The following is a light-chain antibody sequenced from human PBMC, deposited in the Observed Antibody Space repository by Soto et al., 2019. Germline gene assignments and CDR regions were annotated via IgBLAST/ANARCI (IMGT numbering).Light chain of an antibody. CDR2: DVN. Sequence: QSALTQPRSVSGSPGQSVAISCTGTSSDVGAYNYVSWYQQHPGKAPKVMIYDVNKRPSGVPDRFSGSKSDNTASLTISGLQAEDEADDYCCAYAGSYSLVFGGGTKLTVL. V-gene: IGLV2-11*01. CDR3: CAYAGSYSLV. J-gene: IGLJ2*01. CDR1: SSDVGAYNY.